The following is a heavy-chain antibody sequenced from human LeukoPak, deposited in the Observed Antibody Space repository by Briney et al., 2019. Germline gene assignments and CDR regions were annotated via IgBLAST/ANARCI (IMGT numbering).Heavy chain of an antibody. J-gene: IGHJ3*02. CDR2: FDPEDGET. CDR3: ATDHLLWFGELPRAFDI. V-gene: IGHV1-24*01. Sequence: ASVKVSCKVSGYTLNELSMHWVRQAPGKGLEWMGGFDPEDGETIYAQKFQGRVTMTEDTSTDTAYMELSSLRSEDTAVYYCATDHLLWFGELPRAFDIWGQGTMVTVSS. CDR1: GYTLNELS. D-gene: IGHD3-10*01.